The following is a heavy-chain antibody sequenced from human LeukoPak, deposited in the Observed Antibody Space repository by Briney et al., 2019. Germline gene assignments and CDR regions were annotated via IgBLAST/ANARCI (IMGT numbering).Heavy chain of an antibody. Sequence: PSETLSLTCTVSGESIISSYFWSWIRQPAGKGLEWIGRIYNTGSTDFNPSLKSRVTMSVDTSKNQFSLKLSSVTAADTAVYYCASQAGWSYYGSGSYNYWGQGTLVTVSS. CDR1: GESIISSYF. D-gene: IGHD3-10*01. J-gene: IGHJ4*02. CDR3: ASQAGWSYYGSGSYNY. V-gene: IGHV4-4*07. CDR2: IYNTGST.